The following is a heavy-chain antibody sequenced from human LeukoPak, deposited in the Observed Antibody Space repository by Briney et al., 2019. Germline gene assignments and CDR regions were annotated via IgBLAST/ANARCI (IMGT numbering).Heavy chain of an antibody. D-gene: IGHD3-10*01. J-gene: IGHJ4*02. CDR3: ARARDYYGSGSYRFYFDS. CDR2: INPNSGGS. V-gene: IGHV1-2*02. Sequence: ASVKVSCKASVYTFTGYYMNWVRQAPGQGLEWMGWINPNSGGSNYAQKFHGRVTMTRDTSISTVCMELSRLRSDDTAVYYCARARDYYGSGSYRFYFDSWGQGTLVTVSS. CDR1: VYTFTGYY.